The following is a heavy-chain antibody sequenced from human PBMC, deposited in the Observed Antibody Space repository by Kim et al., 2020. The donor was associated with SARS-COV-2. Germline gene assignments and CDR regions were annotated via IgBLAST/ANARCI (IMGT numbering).Heavy chain of an antibody. J-gene: IGHJ4*02. D-gene: IGHD1-26*01. Sequence: GGSLRLSCAASGFTFSRSWMHWVRHAPGKGLVWVSCINSDGSSTSYADSVKGRFTISRDNAKNTLYLQMNSLRAEDTAVYYCARVGCLGADYLGAHLYYIDYWGQGTLVTVSS. CDR1: GFTFSRSW. CDR3: ARVGCLGADYLGAHLYYIDY. V-gene: IGHV3-74*01. CDR2: INSDGSST.